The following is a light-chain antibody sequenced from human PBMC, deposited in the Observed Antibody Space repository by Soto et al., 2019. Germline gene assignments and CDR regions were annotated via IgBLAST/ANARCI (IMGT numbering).Light chain of an antibody. CDR3: QAWDSSTAV. J-gene: IGLJ3*02. CDR2: QDT. V-gene: IGLV3-1*01. CDR1: KLGDKY. Sequence: SYELTQPPSVSVSPGQTASITCPGDKLGDKYASWYQQKPGQSPVLVISQDTRRPSGIPERFSGSNSGNTATLTISGTQAMDEADYYCQAWDSSTAVFGGGTKLTVL.